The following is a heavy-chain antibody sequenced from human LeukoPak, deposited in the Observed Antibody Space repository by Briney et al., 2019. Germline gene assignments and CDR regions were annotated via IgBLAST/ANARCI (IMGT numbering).Heavy chain of an antibody. J-gene: IGHJ3*02. D-gene: IGHD3-22*01. CDR2: IIPILGIA. Sequence: SVKVSCKASGGTFSSYTISWVRQAPGQGLEWMGRIIPILGIANYAQKFQGRVTITADKSTSTAYMELSSLRSEDPAVYYCASPGRDYYYDSSGYYYAGDAFDIWGQGTMVTVSS. CDR1: GGTFSSYT. V-gene: IGHV1-69*02. CDR3: ASPGRDYYYDSSGYYYAGDAFDI.